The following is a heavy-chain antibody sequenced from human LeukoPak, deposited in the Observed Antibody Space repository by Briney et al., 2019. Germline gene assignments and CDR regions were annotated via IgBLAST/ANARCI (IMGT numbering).Heavy chain of an antibody. CDR1: GGTFSSYA. CDR3: ALISDSYYYGMDV. J-gene: IGHJ6*02. V-gene: IGHV1-69*04. CDR2: IIPIFGIA. Sequence: ASVKVSCKASGGTFSSYAISWVRQAPGQGLEWMGRIIPIFGIANYAQKFQGRVTTTADKSTSTAYMELSSLRSEDTAVYYCALISDSYYYGMDVWGQGTTVTVSS. D-gene: IGHD2-21*02.